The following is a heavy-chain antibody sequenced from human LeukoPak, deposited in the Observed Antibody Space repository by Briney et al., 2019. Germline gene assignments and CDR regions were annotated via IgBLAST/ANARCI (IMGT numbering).Heavy chain of an antibody. CDR3: ARERWLQSNGDLDY. V-gene: IGHV3-23*01. CDR1: GFTFSNYA. D-gene: IGHD5-24*01. Sequence: PGGSLRLSCAASGFTFSNYAMAWVRQAPGKGLEWVSSVSGTGGTTYHADSVKGRLTISRDNSNNTLYLQMNSLRAEDTAVYYCARERWLQSNGDLDYWGQGTLVTVSS. J-gene: IGHJ4*02. CDR2: VSGTGGTT.